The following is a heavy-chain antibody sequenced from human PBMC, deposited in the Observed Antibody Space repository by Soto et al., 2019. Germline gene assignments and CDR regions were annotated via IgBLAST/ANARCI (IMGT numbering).Heavy chain of an antibody. CDR3: ARMAGYCSGGSCHRPDY. Sequence: LEILSLTCVVSGDSIISGHYWGWIRQPPGRGLEWLGSISYGGRTYFNPSLLSRSTMSVGTTKNQISVKLSSLTAADTAVYYCARMAGYCSGGSCHRPDYWGQGTLVTVSS. CDR2: ISYGGRT. D-gene: IGHD2-15*01. J-gene: IGHJ4*02. CDR1: GDSIISGHY. V-gene: IGHV4-38-2*01.